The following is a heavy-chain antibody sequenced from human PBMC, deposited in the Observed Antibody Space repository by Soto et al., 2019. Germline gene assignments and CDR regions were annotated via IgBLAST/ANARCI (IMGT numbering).Heavy chain of an antibody. CDR1: GFTFSNAW. D-gene: IGHD3-3*01. CDR3: GYDFWSGPNYFDY. J-gene: IGHJ4*02. CDR2: IKSKTAGGTT. V-gene: IGHV3-15*01. Sequence: GGSLRLSCAASGFTFSNAWMTWVRQAPGKGLEWVGRIKSKTAGGTTDYGAPVKGRFTISRDDSKNTLYLQMDSLKTEDTAVYYCGYDFWSGPNYFDYWVQGSLVTVSS.